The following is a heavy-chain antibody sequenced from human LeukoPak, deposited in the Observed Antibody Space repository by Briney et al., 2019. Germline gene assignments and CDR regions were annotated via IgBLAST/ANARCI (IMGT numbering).Heavy chain of an antibody. CDR1: GFTFSSYE. CDR3: AKDSTDSGYPFDY. D-gene: IGHD5-12*01. V-gene: IGHV3-48*03. J-gene: IGHJ4*02. CDR2: ISSSGSTI. Sequence: GGSLRLSCAASGFTFSSYEMNWVRQAPGKGLEWVSYISSSGSTIYYADSVKGRFTISRDNSKNTLYLQMNSLRAEDTAVFYCAKDSTDSGYPFDYWGQGTLVTVSS.